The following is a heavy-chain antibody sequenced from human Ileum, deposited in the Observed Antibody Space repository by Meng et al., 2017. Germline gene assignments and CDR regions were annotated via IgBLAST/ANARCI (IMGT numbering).Heavy chain of an antibody. CDR2: INSDGSST. D-gene: IGHD1-7*01. Sequence: GESLKISCAASGFTFSSYSMNWVRQAPGKGLVWVSRINSDGSSTSYADSVKGRFTISRDNAKNTLYLQMNSLRAEDTALYYCTTSESPYSGTNTGFHYWGQGTLVTVSS. J-gene: IGHJ4*02. CDR1: GFTFSSYS. CDR3: TTSESPYSGTNTGFHY. V-gene: IGHV3-74*01.